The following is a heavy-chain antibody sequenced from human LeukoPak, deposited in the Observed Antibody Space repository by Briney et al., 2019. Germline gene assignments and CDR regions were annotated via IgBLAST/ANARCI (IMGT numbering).Heavy chain of an antibody. V-gene: IGHV1-46*01. CDR1: GYTFTSYY. Sequence: ASVKVSCKASGYTFTSYYMHWVRQAPGQGLEWMGIINPSGGSTSYAQKFQGRVTITADKSTSTAYMELSSLRSEDTAVYYCARGSYSSSGPIPYYGMDVWGQGTTVTVSS. CDR2: INPSGGST. J-gene: IGHJ6*02. CDR3: ARGSYSSSGPIPYYGMDV. D-gene: IGHD6-13*01.